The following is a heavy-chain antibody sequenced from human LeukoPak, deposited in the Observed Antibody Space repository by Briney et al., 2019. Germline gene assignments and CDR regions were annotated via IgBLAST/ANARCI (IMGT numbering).Heavy chain of an antibody. D-gene: IGHD1-7*01. CDR3: AKRRYNWNYAFDY. CDR1: GFTFSSYA. J-gene: IGHJ4*02. CDR2: ISGSGGST. V-gene: IGHV3-23*01. Sequence: GGSLRLSCAASGFTFSSYAMSWVRQAPGKGLEWVSAISGSGGSTYYADSVKGRFTISRDNSKNTLYLQMNSLRVEDTAVYYCAKRRYNWNYAFDYWGQGTLVTVSS.